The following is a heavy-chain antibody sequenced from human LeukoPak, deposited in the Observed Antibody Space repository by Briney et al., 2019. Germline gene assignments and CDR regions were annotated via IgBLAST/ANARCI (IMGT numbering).Heavy chain of an antibody. V-gene: IGHV3-23*01. Sequence: GGSLRLSCAASGFTFSNYAMSWVRQAPGKGLEWVSGISGSGGSTYYADSVKGRFTISRDSSRNTLYLQMNSLRAEDTAVYYCAKDFYMRGYDYFDYWGQGTLVTVSS. D-gene: IGHD3-22*01. CDR1: GFTFSNYA. J-gene: IGHJ4*02. CDR3: AKDFYMRGYDYFDY. CDR2: ISGSGGST.